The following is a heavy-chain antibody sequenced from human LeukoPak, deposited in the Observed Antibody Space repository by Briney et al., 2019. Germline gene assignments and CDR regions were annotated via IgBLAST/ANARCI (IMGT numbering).Heavy chain of an antibody. CDR1: GFTFSSYG. CDR2: IWYDGSNK. V-gene: IGHV3-33*06. J-gene: IGHJ4*02. Sequence: GRSLRLSCAASGFTFSSYGMHWVRQAPGKGLEWVAVIWYDGSNKYYADSVKGRFTISRDNSKNTLYLQMNSLRAEDTAVYYCAKGPIQLWSPFDYWGQGTLVTVSS. CDR3: AKGPIQLWSPFDY. D-gene: IGHD5-18*01.